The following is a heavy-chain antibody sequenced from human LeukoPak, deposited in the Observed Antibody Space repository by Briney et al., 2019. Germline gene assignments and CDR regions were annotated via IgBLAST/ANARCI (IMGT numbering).Heavy chain of an antibody. V-gene: IGHV4-59*08. Sequence: SETLSLTCTVSGGSVSSHYWSWIRQPPGKGLEWIGYIYYTGSTNYNPSLKSRVTMSVDTSKNQLSLKLSSVTAADSDVYYCVRRVRYFGQNDYWGQGTLVTVSS. CDR2: IYYTGST. D-gene: IGHD3-9*01. CDR3: VRRVRYFGQNDY. J-gene: IGHJ4*02. CDR1: GGSVSSHY.